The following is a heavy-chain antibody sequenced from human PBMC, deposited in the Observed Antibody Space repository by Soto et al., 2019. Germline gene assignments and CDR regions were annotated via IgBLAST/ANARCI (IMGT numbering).Heavy chain of an antibody. D-gene: IGHD6-13*01. CDR2: IHYSGYT. J-gene: IGHJ3*02. Sequence: SETLSLTCTVSGDSISRNNYYWGWIRQPPGKGLEWIGAIHYSGYTYYNPSLKNRVTISVDTSKNHFSLKLTSVTAADTAIYYCARPVGVEQQLVHDAFAIWGQGTLVTVSS. CDR1: GDSISRNNYY. V-gene: IGHV4-39*02. CDR3: ARPVGVEQQLVHDAFAI.